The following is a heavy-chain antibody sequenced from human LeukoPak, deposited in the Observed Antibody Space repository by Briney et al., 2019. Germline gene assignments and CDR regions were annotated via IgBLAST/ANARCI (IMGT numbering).Heavy chain of an antibody. CDR3: ASHTGDSFRRYYYYGMDV. V-gene: IGHV1-69*13. J-gene: IGHJ6*04. CDR1: GGTFSSYA. CDR2: IIPIFGTA. Sequence: ASVKVSCKASGGTFSSYAISWVRQAPGQGLEWMGEIIPIFGTANYAQKFQGRVTITADESTSTAYMELSSLRSEDTAVSYCASHTGDSFRRYYYYGMDVWGKGTTVTVSS. D-gene: IGHD7-27*01.